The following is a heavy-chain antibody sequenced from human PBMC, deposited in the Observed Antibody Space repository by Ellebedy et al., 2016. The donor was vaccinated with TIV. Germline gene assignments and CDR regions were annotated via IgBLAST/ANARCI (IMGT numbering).Heavy chain of an antibody. CDR3: ARGHDTTPLRI. Sequence: AASVKVSCKASGNTFTSYDINWVRQATGQGLEWMGWMNPNSGYSGYAQKFQGRVAFTSNTSISTVYMEVSSLRSEDTAVYYCARGHDTTPLRIWGQGTLVTVSS. D-gene: IGHD1-26*01. J-gene: IGHJ4*02. CDR2: MNPNSGYS. V-gene: IGHV1-8*03. CDR1: GNTFTSYD.